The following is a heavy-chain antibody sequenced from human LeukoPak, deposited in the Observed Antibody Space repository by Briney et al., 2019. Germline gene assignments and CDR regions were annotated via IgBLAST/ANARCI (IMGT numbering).Heavy chain of an antibody. CDR2: IIPIFGTA. Sequence: SVKVSCKASGYTFTSYGISWVRQAPGQGLEWMGGIIPIFGTANYAQKFQGRVTITTDESTSTAYMELRSLRSDDTAVYYCARRCGGDCYYNWFDPWGQGTLVTVSS. CDR1: GYTFTSYG. CDR3: ARRCGGDCYYNWFDP. J-gene: IGHJ5*02. D-gene: IGHD2-21*02. V-gene: IGHV1-69*05.